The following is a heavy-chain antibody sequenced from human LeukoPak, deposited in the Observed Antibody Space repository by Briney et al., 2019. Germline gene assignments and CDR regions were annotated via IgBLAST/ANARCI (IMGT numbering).Heavy chain of an antibody. J-gene: IGHJ6*03. V-gene: IGHV4-59*11. D-gene: IGHD6-13*01. CDR2: IYYSGST. CDR1: VGSISSHY. Sequence: PSETLSLTCTVSVGSISSHYWSWIRQPPGKGLEWIGYIYYSGSTNYNPSLKSRVTISVDTSKNQFSLKLSSVTAADTAVYYCASIPIPAAVSYYFYMDVWGKGATVTVSS. CDR3: ASIPIPAAVSYYFYMDV.